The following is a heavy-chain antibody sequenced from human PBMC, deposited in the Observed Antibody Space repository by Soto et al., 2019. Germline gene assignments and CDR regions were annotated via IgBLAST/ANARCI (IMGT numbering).Heavy chain of an antibody. D-gene: IGHD4-4*01. CDR2: IRSKADGGTI. Sequence: EVQLVESGGGLVRPGGSLRLSCVASGFTFNNAWMNWVRQAPGKGLEWVGRIRSKADGGTIDYAAPVKDRFTISRDDSKNTLHLQMNSLKTEDTAVYYCTREPDYSNYFEYWCQGTLVTVSS. J-gene: IGHJ4*02. CDR3: TREPDYSNYFEY. V-gene: IGHV3-15*07. CDR1: GFTFNNAW.